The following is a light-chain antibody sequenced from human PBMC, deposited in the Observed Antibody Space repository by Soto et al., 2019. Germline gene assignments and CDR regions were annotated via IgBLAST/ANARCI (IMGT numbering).Light chain of an antibody. V-gene: IGKV3-15*01. CDR1: QSVSSN. CDR2: GAS. J-gene: IGKJ2*01. CDR3: QQYNNWPMYT. Sequence: EIVMTQSPATLSVSPGERATLSCRASQSVSSNLAWYQQKPGQAPRLLIYGASTRATGIPARFSGSWSGTEFTLTISSLQSEDFAVYYCQQYNNWPMYTFGQGNKLEIK.